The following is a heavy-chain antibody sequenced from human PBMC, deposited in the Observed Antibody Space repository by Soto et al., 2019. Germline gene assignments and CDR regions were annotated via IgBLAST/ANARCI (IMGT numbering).Heavy chain of an antibody. CDR3: ARDHYILTGYYYYYMDV. CDR1: GYTFTSYD. Sequence: ASVKVSCKASGYTFTSYDINWVRQATGQGLEWMGWMNPNSGNTGYAQKFQGRVTMTRNTSISTAYMELSSLRSEDTAVYYCARDHYILTGYYYYYMDVWGKRTTVTVSS. CDR2: MNPNSGNT. V-gene: IGHV1-8*01. J-gene: IGHJ6*03. D-gene: IGHD3-9*01.